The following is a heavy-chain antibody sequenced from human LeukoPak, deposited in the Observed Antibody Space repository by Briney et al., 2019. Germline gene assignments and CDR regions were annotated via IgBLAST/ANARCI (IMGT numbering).Heavy chain of an antibody. J-gene: IGHJ4*02. CDR1: GFTFSSYS. Sequence: GGSLRLSCAASGFTFSSYSMNWVRQAPGKGLEWVSYISSSSSTIYYADSVKGRFTISRDNAKNTVYLQMNSLRVEDTAVYYCARDPFYGDADFDHWGQGTMVTVSS. CDR3: ARDPFYGDADFDH. V-gene: IGHV3-48*04. CDR2: ISSSSSTI. D-gene: IGHD4-17*01.